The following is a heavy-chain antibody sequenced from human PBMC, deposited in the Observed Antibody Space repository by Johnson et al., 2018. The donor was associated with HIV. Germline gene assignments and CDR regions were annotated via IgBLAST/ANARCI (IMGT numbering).Heavy chain of an antibody. CDR3: ARDATPWGRDYVGYAFDL. D-gene: IGHD4-17*01. CDR2: INWNGGST. V-gene: IGHV3-20*04. Sequence: MQLVESGGGVVRPGGSLRLSCAASGFTFDDYGMSWVRQAPGKGLEWVAGINWNGGSTGYADSVKGRFTISRDNAKNSLYLQMNSLRAEDTAVYYCARDATPWGRDYVGYAFDLWGQGTMVTVSS. J-gene: IGHJ3*01. CDR1: GFTFDDYG.